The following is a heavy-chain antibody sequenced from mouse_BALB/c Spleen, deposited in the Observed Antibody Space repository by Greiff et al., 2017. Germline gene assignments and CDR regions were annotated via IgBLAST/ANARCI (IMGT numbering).Heavy chain of an antibody. CDR2: ISTYYGDA. CDR3: ARGIYDGPLRGAMDY. D-gene: IGHD2-3*01. J-gene: IGHJ4*01. Sequence: QVQLQQSGAELVRPGVSVKISCKGSGYTFTDYAMHWVKQSHAKSLEWIGVISTYYGDASYNQKFKGKATMTVDKSSSTAYMELARLTSEDSAIYYCARGIYDGPLRGAMDYWGQGTSVTVSS. CDR1: GYTFTDYA. V-gene: IGHV1S137*01.